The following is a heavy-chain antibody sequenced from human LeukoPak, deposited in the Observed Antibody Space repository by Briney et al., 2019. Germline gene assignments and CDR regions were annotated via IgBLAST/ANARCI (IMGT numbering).Heavy chain of an antibody. J-gene: IGHJ6*02. CDR1: GFTFSSYA. D-gene: IGHD3-10*01. V-gene: IGHV3-30-3*01. Sequence: GGSLRLSCAASGFTFSSYAMHWVRQAPGKGLEWVAVISYDGSNKYYADSVKGRFTISRDNSKNTLYLQMNSLRAEDTAAYYCARDLRGIQMVRGVIGQYYYYYGMDVWGQGTTVTVSS. CDR2: ISYDGSNK. CDR3: ARDLRGIQMVRGVIGQYYYYYGMDV.